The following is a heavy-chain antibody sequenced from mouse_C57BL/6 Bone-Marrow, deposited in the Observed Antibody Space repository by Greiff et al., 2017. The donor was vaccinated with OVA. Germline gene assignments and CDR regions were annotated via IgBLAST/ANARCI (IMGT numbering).Heavy chain of an antibody. D-gene: IGHD1-1*01. J-gene: IGHJ4*01. CDR2: ISSGGSYT. V-gene: IGHV5-6*01. Sequence: DVQLVESGGDLVKPGGSLKLSCAASGFTFSSYGMSWVRQTPDKRLEWVATISSGGSYTYYPDSVKGRFTISRDNAKNTLYLQMSSLKSEDTAMYYCARRPTPYYYAMDYWGQGTSVTVSS. CDR3: ARRPTPYYYAMDY. CDR1: GFTFSSYG.